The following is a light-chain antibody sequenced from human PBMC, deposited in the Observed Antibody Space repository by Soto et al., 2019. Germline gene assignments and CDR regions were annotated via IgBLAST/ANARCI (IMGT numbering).Light chain of an antibody. V-gene: IGKV3-11*01. CDR3: QQRSNWPT. CDR2: DAS. J-gene: IGKJ1*01. CDR1: QSVSSY. Sequence: EIVMTQSPATLSLSPGERATLSCRASQSVSSYLAWYQQKPGQAPRLLIYDASNSATGIPARFSGSGSGTDFTLTISSLEPEEFAVYYCQQRSNWPTFGQGTKVEIK.